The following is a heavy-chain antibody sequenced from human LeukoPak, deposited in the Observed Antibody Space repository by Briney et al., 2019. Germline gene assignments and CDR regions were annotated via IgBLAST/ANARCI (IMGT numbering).Heavy chain of an antibody. CDR1: GFTFRNIA. CDR2: IIVANGNT. D-gene: IGHD4/OR15-4a*01. V-gene: IGHV1-58*02. Sequence: SVKVSCKASGFTFRNIAIQWVRQARGQHLEWIGWIIVANGNTNYAQNFQERVTIPRDMSTSTVYMELSSLRSEDTAVYYCAADPGMLTSYFEYWGQGVLVTVSS. J-gene: IGHJ4*02. CDR3: AADPGMLTSYFEY.